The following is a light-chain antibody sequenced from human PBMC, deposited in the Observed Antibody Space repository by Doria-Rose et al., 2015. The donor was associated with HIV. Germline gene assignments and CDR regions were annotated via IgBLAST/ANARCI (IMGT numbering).Light chain of an antibody. V-gene: IGKV1-17*03. J-gene: IGKJ1*01. Sequence: TQSPSAMSASVGDRVTITCRASQGVTDFLAWFQQRPGKVPKRLICAASNLERGVPSRFSGSGSGTEFTLTISGLQPEDVGTYYCLQHKDYPWTFGQGTKVQIK. CDR3: LQHKDYPWT. CDR1: QGVTDF. CDR2: AAS.